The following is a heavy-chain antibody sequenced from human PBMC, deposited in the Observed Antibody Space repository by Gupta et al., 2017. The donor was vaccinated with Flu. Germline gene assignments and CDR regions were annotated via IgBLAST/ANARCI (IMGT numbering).Heavy chain of an antibody. CDR2: ISYDGSKT. J-gene: IGHJ6*03. CDR3: AKTGTTGYFYMDV. V-gene: IGHV3-33*05. CDR1: G. Sequence: GMNWVRQAPGKGLEWVAMISYDGSKTSYADSVKGRFTVSRENSRDTLYLQMDSLTDDDTAVYYCAKTGTTGYFYMDVWGTGTTVTVSS. D-gene: IGHD1-1*01.